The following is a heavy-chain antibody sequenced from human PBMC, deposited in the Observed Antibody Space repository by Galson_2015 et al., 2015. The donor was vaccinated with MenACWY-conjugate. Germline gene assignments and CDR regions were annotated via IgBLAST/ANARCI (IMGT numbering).Heavy chain of an antibody. Sequence: QYGAEVTKRGESLQLSCKGSGYSFTNYWIAWVRQMPGKGLEWVAVIDPLNSNTRYSPSLQGQVTISADESISTAYLQWSSLKASDTATYYCARHPPGGRGMDVWGRGTTVTVSS. CDR3: ARHPPGGRGMDV. V-gene: IGHV5-51*01. CDR2: IDPLNSNT. D-gene: IGHD1-26*01. CDR1: GYSFTNYW. J-gene: IGHJ6*02.